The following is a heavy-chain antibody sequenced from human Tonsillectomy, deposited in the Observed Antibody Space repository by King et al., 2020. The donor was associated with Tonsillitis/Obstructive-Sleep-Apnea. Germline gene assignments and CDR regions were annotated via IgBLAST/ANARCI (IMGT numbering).Heavy chain of an antibody. CDR1: GFTFSNYW. J-gene: IGHJ4*02. CDR3: ARVYCSGGTCYSRYNFDY. CDR2: INSDGSST. D-gene: IGHD2-15*01. Sequence: VQLVESGGGLVQPGGSLRLSCVASGFTFSNYWMHWVRQAPGKGLVWVSYINSDGSSTSYADSVKGRCTISRDNAKNTLYLQMNSLRGDDTAVYYCARVYCSGGTCYSRYNFDYWGQGALVTVSS. V-gene: IGHV3-74*01.